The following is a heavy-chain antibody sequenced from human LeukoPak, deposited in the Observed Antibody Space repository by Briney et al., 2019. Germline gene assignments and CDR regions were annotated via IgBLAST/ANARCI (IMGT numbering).Heavy chain of an antibody. CDR3: ARGIRFLEWLSGFDY. Sequence: GGSLRLSCAASGFTFDDYGMSWVRHAPGKGLEWVSGINWNGGSTGYADSVKGRFTISRDNAKNSLYLQMNSLRVEDTALYYCARGIRFLEWLSGFDYWGQGTLVTVSS. V-gene: IGHV3-20*04. D-gene: IGHD3-3*01. J-gene: IGHJ4*02. CDR1: GFTFDDYG. CDR2: INWNGGST.